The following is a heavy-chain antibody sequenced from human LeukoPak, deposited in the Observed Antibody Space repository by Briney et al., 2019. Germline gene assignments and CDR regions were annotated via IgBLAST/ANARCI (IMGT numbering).Heavy chain of an antibody. Sequence: GGSLRLSCAASGFTFSSYGMHWVRQAPGKGLEWVAFIRFDGSNKYYADSVKGRFTISRDNSKNTLYLQMNSLRAEDTAVYYCASYYADAFDIWGQGTMVTVSS. D-gene: IGHD3-10*01. CDR3: ASYYADAFDI. J-gene: IGHJ3*02. CDR1: GFTFSSYG. CDR2: IRFDGSNK. V-gene: IGHV3-30*02.